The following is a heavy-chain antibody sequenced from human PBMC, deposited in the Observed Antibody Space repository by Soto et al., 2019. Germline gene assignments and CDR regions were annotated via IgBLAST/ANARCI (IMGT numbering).Heavy chain of an antibody. V-gene: IGHV4-59*01. Sequence: QVQLQESGPGLVKPSETLSLTCTVSGGSISSYYWSWIRQPPGKGLEWNGYIYYSGSTNYNPSLKSRGTISVDTSKNQFSLKLRSVTAADTAVYYCARGTGLAVAGTGFDSWGQGTLVTVSS. J-gene: IGHJ4*02. D-gene: IGHD6-19*01. CDR1: GGSISSYY. CDR3: ARGTGLAVAGTGFDS. CDR2: IYYSGST.